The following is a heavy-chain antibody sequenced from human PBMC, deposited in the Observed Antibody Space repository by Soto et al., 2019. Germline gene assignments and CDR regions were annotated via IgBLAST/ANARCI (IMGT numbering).Heavy chain of an antibody. D-gene: IGHD3-10*01. J-gene: IGHJ6*03. Sequence: DVQLVQSGAEVKKPGESLKISCKGSGYSFTDYWIAWVRQMPGKGLEWMGIIYPGDSDTRYSPSFQGQVTISADKSITTAYLQWSSLKASDTAMYYCARSLRFGELSVARYYHYLDVWGKGTTVTVSS. CDR3: ARSLRFGELSVARYYHYLDV. CDR1: GYSFTDYW. CDR2: IYPGDSDT. V-gene: IGHV5-51*03.